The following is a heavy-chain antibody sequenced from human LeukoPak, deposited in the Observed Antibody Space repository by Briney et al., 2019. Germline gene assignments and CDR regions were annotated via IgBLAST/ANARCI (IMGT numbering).Heavy chain of an antibody. CDR2: ICSNGGST. J-gene: IGHJ4*02. CDR1: GLTFSSYA. D-gene: IGHD2-15*01. CDR3: ARSGSLDY. Sequence: GGSLRLSCAASGLTFSSYAMHWVRQAPGKGLEYVSAICSNGGSTYYANSVKGRFTISRDNSKNTLYLQMGSLRAEDMAVYYCARSGSLDYWGQGTLVTDSS. V-gene: IGHV3-64*01.